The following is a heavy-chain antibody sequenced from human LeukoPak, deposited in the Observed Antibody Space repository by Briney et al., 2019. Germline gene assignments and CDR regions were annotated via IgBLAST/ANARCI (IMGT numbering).Heavy chain of an antibody. Sequence: PGGSLRLSCAASGFTFDDYAMHWVRQAPGKGLEWVSGISWDSGFIGYADSVEGRFTISRDNAKNSLYLQMNSLRVEDTALYYCAKGLPKSSSSSWYTDWGQGTLVTVSS. D-gene: IGHD2-2*02. CDR1: GFTFDDYA. V-gene: IGHV3-9*01. CDR3: AKGLPKSSSSSWYTD. CDR2: ISWDSGFI. J-gene: IGHJ4*02.